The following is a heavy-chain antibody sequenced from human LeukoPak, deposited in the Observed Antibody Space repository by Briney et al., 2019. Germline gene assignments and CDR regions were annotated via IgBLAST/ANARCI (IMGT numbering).Heavy chain of an antibody. D-gene: IGHD2-2*01. J-gene: IGHJ4*02. Sequence: SETLSLTCTVSGGSISSYYWGWIRQPPGKGLEWIGSIYYSGSTYYNPSLKSRVTISVDTSKNQFSLKLSSVTAADTAVYYCAIGPQYCSSTSCPMAYWGQGTLVTVSS. CDR3: AIGPQYCSSTSCPMAY. CDR2: IYYSGST. V-gene: IGHV4-39*07. CDR1: GGSISSYY.